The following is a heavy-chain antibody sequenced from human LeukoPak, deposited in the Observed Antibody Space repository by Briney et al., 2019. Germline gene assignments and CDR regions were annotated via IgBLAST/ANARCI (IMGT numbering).Heavy chain of an antibody. Sequence: GGSLRLSCAASGFTFSNAWMSWVRQAPGKGLEWVGRIKSKTDGGTTDYAAPVKGRFTISRDDSKNTLYLQMNSLKTEDTAVYYCTTAPLRYFDWFLGPDDYWGQGTLVTVSS. CDR1: GFTFSNAW. V-gene: IGHV3-15*01. CDR2: IKSKTDGGTT. J-gene: IGHJ4*02. CDR3: TTAPLRYFDWFLGPDDY. D-gene: IGHD3-9*01.